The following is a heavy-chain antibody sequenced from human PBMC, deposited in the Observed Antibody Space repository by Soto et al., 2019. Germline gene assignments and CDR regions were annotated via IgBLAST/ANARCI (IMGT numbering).Heavy chain of an antibody. J-gene: IGHJ5*02. CDR2: IYYSGST. Sequence: SETLSLTCTVSGGSISSSSYYWGWIRQPPGKGLEWIGSIYYSGSTYYNPSLKSRVTISVDTSKNQFSLKLSSVTAADTAVYYCARAGIAAAGTEGWFDPWGQGTLVTVSS. CDR3: ARAGIAAAGTEGWFDP. V-gene: IGHV4-39*01. D-gene: IGHD6-13*01. CDR1: GGSISSSSYY.